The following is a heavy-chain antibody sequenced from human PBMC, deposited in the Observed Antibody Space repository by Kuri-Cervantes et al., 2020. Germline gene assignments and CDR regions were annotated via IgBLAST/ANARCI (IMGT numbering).Heavy chain of an antibody. CDR3: ARGGMDV. Sequence: GGSLRLSCAVSGFIFSDYAMHWVRQAPGKGPEWVAVISHDGGNEYYTDSVKGRFTISRDNSKNTLYLQMNSLRAEDTAVYYCARGGMDVWGQGTTVTVSS. CDR2: ISHDGGNE. V-gene: IGHV3-30*03. CDR1: GFIFSDYA. J-gene: IGHJ6*02.